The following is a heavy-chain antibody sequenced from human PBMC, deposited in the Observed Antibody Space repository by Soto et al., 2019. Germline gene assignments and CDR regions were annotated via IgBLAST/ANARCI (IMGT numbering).Heavy chain of an antibody. CDR3: ARLVGNSWLDS. CDR1: GDSVSSNSAV. D-gene: IGHD1-26*01. Sequence: QVQLQQSGPGLVKPSQTLSLTCAISGDSVSSNSAVWNWIRQSPSGGLEWLGRTYYRSKWYNDYAVSVKSXRTXNXVTSKNQVSLQLNSVTPEDTAVYYCARLVGNSWLDSWGQGSLVTVSS. V-gene: IGHV6-1*01. CDR2: TYYRSKWYN. J-gene: IGHJ5*01.